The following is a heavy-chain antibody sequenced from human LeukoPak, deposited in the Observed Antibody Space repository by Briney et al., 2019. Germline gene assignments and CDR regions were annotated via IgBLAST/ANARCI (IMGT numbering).Heavy chain of an antibody. J-gene: IGHJ3*02. Sequence: ASVKVSCKASGYTFTVYYIHWVRQAPGQGLEWMGWINPNSGGTNYAQKFQGRVTMTRDTSISTAYMELSRLRSDDTAVYYCARGGGWLLIEWRQREKDAFDIWGQGTMVTVSS. CDR2: INPNSGGT. D-gene: IGHD3-22*01. CDR3: ARGGGWLLIEWRQREKDAFDI. V-gene: IGHV1-2*02. CDR1: GYTFTVYY.